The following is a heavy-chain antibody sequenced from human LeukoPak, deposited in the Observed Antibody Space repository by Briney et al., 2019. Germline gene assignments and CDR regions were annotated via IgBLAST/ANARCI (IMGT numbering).Heavy chain of an antibody. D-gene: IGHD2-2*01. CDR2: INHSGSS. CDR3: ARGRGLVVVPAAIRGHWFDP. J-gene: IGHJ5*02. Sequence: SETLSLTCAVYGGSFSGYYWSWIRQPPGKGLEWIGEINHSGSSNYNPSLKSRVTISVDTSKNQFSLKLSSVTAADMAVYYCARGRGLVVVPAAIRGHWFDPWGQGTLVTVSS. V-gene: IGHV4-34*01. CDR1: GGSFSGYY.